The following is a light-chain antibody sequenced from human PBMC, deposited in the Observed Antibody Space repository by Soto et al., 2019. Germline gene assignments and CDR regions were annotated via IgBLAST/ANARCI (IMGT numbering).Light chain of an antibody. Sequence: EIVMTQSPATLSVSPGETVTLSCRASQSISTNLAWYQQKPGQAPRLLIYGASTRATGIPARFSGSGSGTEFTLTITRPQSEDFAVYYCQQYSQWPPITFGGGARVEIK. CDR1: QSISTN. CDR3: QQYSQWPPIT. V-gene: IGKV3D-15*01. J-gene: IGKJ4*01. CDR2: GAS.